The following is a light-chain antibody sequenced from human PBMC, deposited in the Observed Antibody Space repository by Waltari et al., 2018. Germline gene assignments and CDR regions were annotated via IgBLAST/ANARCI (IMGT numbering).Light chain of an antibody. J-gene: IGKJ1*01. CDR2: DES. Sequence: EIVLTQSPATLSLSPGERATLSCRASQSVSSYLAWYQQKPGQAPRLLIYDESTRATGIPARFSGSESGTDFTLTITNLEPEDSAVYYCNQRATWPRTFGQGTKVEIK. V-gene: IGKV3-11*01. CDR3: NQRATWPRT. CDR1: QSVSSY.